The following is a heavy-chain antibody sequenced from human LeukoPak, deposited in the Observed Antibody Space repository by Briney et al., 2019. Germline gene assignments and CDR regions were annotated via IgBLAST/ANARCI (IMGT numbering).Heavy chain of an antibody. CDR3: ARGLYYYDSNGRTPYDY. Sequence: ASVKVSCKASGYTFISYDINWVRQATGQGLEWMGWMNPNSGITGYAQKFQGRVSMTRNTSINTAYMEVSSLRSEDTAVYYCARGLYYYDSNGRTPYDYWGQGTLVTVSS. D-gene: IGHD3-22*01. CDR2: MNPNSGIT. V-gene: IGHV1-8*01. CDR1: GYTFISYD. J-gene: IGHJ4*02.